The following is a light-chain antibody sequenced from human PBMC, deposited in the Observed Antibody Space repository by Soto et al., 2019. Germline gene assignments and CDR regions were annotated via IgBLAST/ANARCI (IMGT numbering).Light chain of an antibody. Sequence: QSALTQPASVSGSPGQSITISCSGTRSDIGSYNYVAWYQQFPGKTPKILIYGVSNRPSGVSSRFSGSKSGNTASLTISGLQAEHEADYYCISYTGSSTSYVFGSGTKLTVL. V-gene: IGLV2-14*01. J-gene: IGLJ1*01. CDR3: ISYTGSSTSYV. CDR1: RSDIGSYNY. CDR2: GVS.